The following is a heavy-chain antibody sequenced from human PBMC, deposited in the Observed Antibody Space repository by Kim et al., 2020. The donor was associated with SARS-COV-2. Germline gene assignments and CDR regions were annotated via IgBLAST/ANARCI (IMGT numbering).Heavy chain of an antibody. CDR2: ISYDGSNK. J-gene: IGHJ4*02. CDR1: GFTFSSYA. D-gene: IGHD3-22*01. V-gene: IGHV3-30*04. Sequence: GGSLRLSCAASGFTFSSYAMHWVRQAPGKGLEWVAVISYDGSNKYYADSVKGRFTISRDNSKNTLYLQMNSLRAEDTAVYYCASEWYYYDSSGQFDYWGQGTLVTVSS. CDR3: ASEWYYYDSSGQFDY.